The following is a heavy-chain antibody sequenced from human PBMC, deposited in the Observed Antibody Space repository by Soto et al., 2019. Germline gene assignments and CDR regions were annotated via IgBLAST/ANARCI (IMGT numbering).Heavy chain of an antibody. D-gene: IGHD4-17*01. CDR3: ARRDYGDYRGDWFDP. V-gene: IGHV3-33*01. CDR1: GFTFSSYG. Sequence: QVQLVESGGGVVQPGRSLRLSCAASGFTFSSYGMHWVRQAPGKGLEWVAVIWYDGSNKYYADSVKGRFTISRDNSKNTLYLQMNRLRAEDTAVYYCARRDYGDYRGDWFDPWGQGTLVTVSS. CDR2: IWYDGSNK. J-gene: IGHJ5*02.